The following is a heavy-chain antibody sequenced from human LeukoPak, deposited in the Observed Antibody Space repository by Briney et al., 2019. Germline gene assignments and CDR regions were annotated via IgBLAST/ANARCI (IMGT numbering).Heavy chain of an antibody. CDR3: AGDSEYSYADDY. CDR2: ITYNSGTI. Sequence: PGGSLRLSCAASGFTFRSYAMQWVRQAPGKGLEWVSYITYNSGTIFYADSVKGRFTISRDNAKNSLYLQMSSLRDEDTAVYYYAGDSEYSYADDYWGQGTLVTVSS. J-gene: IGHJ4*02. CDR1: GFTFRSYA. D-gene: IGHD5-18*01. V-gene: IGHV3-48*02.